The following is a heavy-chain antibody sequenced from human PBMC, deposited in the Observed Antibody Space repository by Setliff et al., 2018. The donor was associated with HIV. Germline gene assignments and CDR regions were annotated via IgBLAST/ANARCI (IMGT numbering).Heavy chain of an antibody. CDR3: ARTPRYYDYAWGSYGAPLYYFDY. D-gene: IGHD3-16*01. J-gene: IGHJ4*02. CDR2: ISSSSSTI. V-gene: IGHV3-48*01. Sequence: ETLRLSCTVSGFTFSNYCMNWVRQAPGKGLEWVSYISSSSSTIYYADSVKGRFTIPRDNAKNSLFLQMNSLRAEDTAVYYCARTPRYYDYAWGSYGAPLYYFDYWGQGTLLTVSS. CDR1: GFTFSNYC.